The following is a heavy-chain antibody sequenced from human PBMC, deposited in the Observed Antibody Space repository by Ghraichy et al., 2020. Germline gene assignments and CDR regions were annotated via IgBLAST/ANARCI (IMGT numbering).Heavy chain of an antibody. CDR2: ISGSGGST. J-gene: IGHJ3*02. Sequence: GGSLRLSCAASGFTFSSYAMSWVRQAPGKGLEWVSAISGSGGSTYYADSVKGRFTISRDNSKNTLYLQMNSLRAEDTAVYYCAKVVEPDRNFDIVVVPAAPSGAFDIWGQGTMVTVSS. CDR3: AKVVEPDRNFDIVVVPAAPSGAFDI. CDR1: GFTFSSYA. V-gene: IGHV3-23*01. D-gene: IGHD2-2*01.